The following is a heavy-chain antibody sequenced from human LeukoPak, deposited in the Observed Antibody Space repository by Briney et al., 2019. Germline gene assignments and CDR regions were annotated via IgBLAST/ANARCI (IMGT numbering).Heavy chain of an antibody. J-gene: IGHJ3*02. CDR1: GFTFDDYA. CDR3: AKAFPLLSVLWDDAFDI. CDR2: ISWNSGSI. D-gene: IGHD2-21*02. Sequence: PGGSLRLSCAASGFTFDDYAMHWVRQAPGKGLEWVSGISWNSGSIDYADSVKGRFTISRDNAKNSLYLQMNSLRAEDTALYYCAKAFPLLSVLWDDAFDIWGQGTMVTVSS. V-gene: IGHV3-9*01.